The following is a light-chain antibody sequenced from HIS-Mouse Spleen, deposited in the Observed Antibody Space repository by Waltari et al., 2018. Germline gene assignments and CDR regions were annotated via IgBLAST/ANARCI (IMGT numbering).Light chain of an antibody. CDR1: SSAVGGYNY. CDR3: SSYTSSSFNVV. Sequence: QSALTQPASVSGSPGQSITIPCTGTSSAVGGYNYVSWYQQHPGKAPKPIIYDVSNRPSGVSNRFSGSKSGNTASLTISGLQAEDEADYYCSSYTSSSFNVVFGGGTKLTVL. CDR2: DVS. V-gene: IGLV2-14*03. J-gene: IGLJ2*01.